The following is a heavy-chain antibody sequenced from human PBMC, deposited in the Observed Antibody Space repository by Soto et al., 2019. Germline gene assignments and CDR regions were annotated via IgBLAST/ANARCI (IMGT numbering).Heavy chain of an antibody. CDR3: VIVGSVAATAFDY. J-gene: IGHJ4*02. CDR1: GYNISGHY. D-gene: IGHD2-15*01. CDR2: ININSGGT. Sequence: ASVKVSCKASGYNISGHYMHWVRQAPGQGLEWMGWININSGGTNQAQKFQGRVTMTRDTSVNTVYMELSRLRSDDTAVYFCVIVGSVAATAFDYLCQGKVVTISS. V-gene: IGHV1-2*02.